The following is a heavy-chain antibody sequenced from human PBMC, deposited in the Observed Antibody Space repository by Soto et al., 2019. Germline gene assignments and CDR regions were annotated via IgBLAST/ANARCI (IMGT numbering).Heavy chain of an antibody. CDR2: ISGSGGTT. CDR3: ETSKKVISTSFDY. CDR1: GFTFSSYA. V-gene: IGHV3-23*01. D-gene: IGHD3-22*01. Sequence: GGSLRLSCVASGFTFSSYALNWVRQAPGRGLEWVSAISGSGGTTYYADSVKGRFTISRDNSKNTLFLQMNSLRAEDAAIYYCETSKKVISTSFDYWGQGSLVTVSS. J-gene: IGHJ4*02.